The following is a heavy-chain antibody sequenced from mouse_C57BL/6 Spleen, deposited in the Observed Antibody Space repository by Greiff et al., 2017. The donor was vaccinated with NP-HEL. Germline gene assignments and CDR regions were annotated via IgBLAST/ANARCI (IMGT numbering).Heavy chain of an antibody. J-gene: IGHJ2*01. Sequence: EVQLKESGGGLVKPGGSLKLSCAASGFTFSDYGMHWVRQAPEKGLEWVAYISSGSSTIYYADTVKGRFTISRDNAKNTLFLQMTSLRSEDTAMYYCARREGLRRTEYYFDYWGQGTTLTVSS. CDR3: ARREGLRRTEYYFDY. V-gene: IGHV5-17*01. CDR2: ISSGSSTI. CDR1: GFTFSDYG. D-gene: IGHD2-2*01.